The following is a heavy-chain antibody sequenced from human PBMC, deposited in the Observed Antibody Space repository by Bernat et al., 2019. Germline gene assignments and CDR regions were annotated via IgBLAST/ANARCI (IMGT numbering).Heavy chain of an antibody. J-gene: IGHJ6*03. CDR3: TTYYYYYYMDV. CDR1: GFTFSNAW. CDR2: IKSKTDGGTT. Sequence: EVQLVESGGGLVKPGGSLRLSCAASGFTFSNAWMSWVRQAPGKGLEWVGRIKSKTDGGTTDYAAPVKGRFTISRDDSKNTLYLQLNSLKTEDTAVYYCTTYYYYYYMDVWGKGTTVTVSS. V-gene: IGHV3-15*01.